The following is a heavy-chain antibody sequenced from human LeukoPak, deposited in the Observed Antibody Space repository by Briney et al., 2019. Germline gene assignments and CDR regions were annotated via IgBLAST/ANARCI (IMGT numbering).Heavy chain of an antibody. Sequence: GGSLRLSCAASGFTFSSYWMHWVRQAPGKGLVWVSRINSDGSSTTYADSVKGRFTISRDNAKNTLYLQMNSLRAEDTAVYYCARDTVVMDQYFDYWGQGTLVTVSS. CDR3: ARDTVVMDQYFDY. J-gene: IGHJ4*02. CDR2: INSDGSST. CDR1: GFTFSSYW. V-gene: IGHV3-74*01. D-gene: IGHD4-23*01.